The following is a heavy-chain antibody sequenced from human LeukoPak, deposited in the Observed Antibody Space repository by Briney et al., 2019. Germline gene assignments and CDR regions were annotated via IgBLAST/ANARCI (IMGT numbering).Heavy chain of an antibody. Sequence: GGSLRLSCAASGLTFINARMSWVRQAPGKGLEWVGHIKKKADGGTTDYAAPVQGRFTISRDDSKATLYLQMNSLKPEDTAVYYCATYFPITSRHWGQGALVTVSS. D-gene: IGHD1-14*01. CDR1: GLTFINAR. CDR3: ATYFPITSRH. V-gene: IGHV3-15*01. CDR2: IKKKADGGTT. J-gene: IGHJ4*02.